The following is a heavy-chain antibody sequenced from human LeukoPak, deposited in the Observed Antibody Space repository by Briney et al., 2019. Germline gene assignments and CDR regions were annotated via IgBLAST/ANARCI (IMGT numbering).Heavy chain of an antibody. CDR1: GYTFTGYY. Sequence: ASVKVSCKASGYTFTGYYMHRVRQAPGQGLEWMGWINPNTGGTNYAQNFQDRITMTSDASISTAYMDLSRLTSDDTAVYYCARSQYDVLTGSPDYWGQGTLVTVSS. V-gene: IGHV1-2*02. D-gene: IGHD3-9*01. CDR2: INPNTGGT. J-gene: IGHJ4*02. CDR3: ARSQYDVLTGSPDY.